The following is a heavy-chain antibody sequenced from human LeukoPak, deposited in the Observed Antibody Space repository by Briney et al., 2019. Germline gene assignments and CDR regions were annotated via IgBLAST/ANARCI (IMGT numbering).Heavy chain of an antibody. CDR2: IYTRGTS. J-gene: IGHJ4*02. CDR3: ARDGGNSYGPFDY. V-gene: IGHV4-4*07. CDR1: GASISDYH. D-gene: IGHD4-23*01. Sequence: SETLSLTCTVSGASISDYHWTWIRQSAGMGLEWIGVIYTRGTSNYNPSLKSRITMSVDTSKRQFSLKLSSVTAADTAVYYCARDGGNSYGPFDYWGQGTLVTVSS.